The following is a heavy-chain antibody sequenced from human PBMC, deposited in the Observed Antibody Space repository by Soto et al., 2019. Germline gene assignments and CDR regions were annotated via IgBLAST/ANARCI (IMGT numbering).Heavy chain of an antibody. Sequence: GGSLRLSCAASGFTVSSNYMSWVRQAPGKGLEWVSLIYRGGSTYYADSVRGRFTISRDNSKNMLFLQMNSLRAEDTAVYSCGRDGGNMYFSLFFSIGGQGKMVTVPS. D-gene: IGHD3-16*01. CDR3: GRDGGNMYFSLFFSI. J-gene: IGHJ3*02. CDR2: IYRGGST. CDR1: GFTVSSNY. V-gene: IGHV3-66*01.